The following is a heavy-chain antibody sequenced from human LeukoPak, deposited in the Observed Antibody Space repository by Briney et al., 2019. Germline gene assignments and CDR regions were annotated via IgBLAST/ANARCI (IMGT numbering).Heavy chain of an antibody. D-gene: IGHD6-19*01. Sequence: GSVKVSCKVSGYTLTELPMHWVRQAPGKGLEWMGGFDPEDGETIYAQKFQGRVTMTEDTSTDTAYMELSSLRSEDTAVYYCATGGEYSSGRGAGYWGQGTLVTVSS. V-gene: IGHV1-24*01. CDR1: GYTLTELP. CDR3: ATGGEYSSGRGAGY. CDR2: FDPEDGET. J-gene: IGHJ4*02.